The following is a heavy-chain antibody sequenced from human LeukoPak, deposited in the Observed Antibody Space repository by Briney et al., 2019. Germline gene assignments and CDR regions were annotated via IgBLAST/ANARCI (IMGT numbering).Heavy chain of an antibody. CDR1: GFTFSSYC. CDR2: ISCSSSYI. CDR3: PRGVEETYYDSSGYYYDCDY. J-gene: IGHJ4*02. D-gene: IGHD3-22*01. V-gene: IGHV3-21*01. Sequence: PGGSLRLSCAASGFTFSSYCMNWVRQAPGKGLEWVSSISCSSSYIYYADSVKGRFTISRDNAKNSLYMQMNSLRADDTAVYYCPRGVEETYYDSSGYYYDCDYWGQGTLVTVSS.